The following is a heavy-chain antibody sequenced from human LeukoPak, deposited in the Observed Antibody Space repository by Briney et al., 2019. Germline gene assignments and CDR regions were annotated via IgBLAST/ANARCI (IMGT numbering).Heavy chain of an antibody. D-gene: IGHD6-19*01. V-gene: IGHV3-30*03. J-gene: IGHJ4*02. CDR1: GFTFRSYG. Sequence: GGSLRLSCAASGFTFRSYGMHWVRQAPGKGLEWVAVTTYDGNNKYYADSVKGRFTISRDNSKNTLYLQMNSLRAEDTAVYYCARDSGWYPRSLFYWGQGTLVTVSS. CDR2: TTYDGNNK. CDR3: ARDSGWYPRSLFY.